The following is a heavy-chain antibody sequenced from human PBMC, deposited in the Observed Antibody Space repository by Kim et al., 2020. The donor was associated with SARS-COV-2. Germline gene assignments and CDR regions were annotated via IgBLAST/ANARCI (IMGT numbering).Heavy chain of an antibody. CDR3: ARKFTGAYYYGSWSYGPLDY. D-gene: IGHD3-10*01. Sequence: SVKVSCKASGGTFSSYAISWVRQAPGQGLEWMGGIIPIFGTANYAQKFQGRVTITADESTSTAYMELSSLRSEDTAVYYCARKFTGAYYYGSWSYGPLDYWGQGTLVTVSS. CDR1: GGTFSSYA. V-gene: IGHV1-69*13. CDR2: IIPIFGTA. J-gene: IGHJ4*02.